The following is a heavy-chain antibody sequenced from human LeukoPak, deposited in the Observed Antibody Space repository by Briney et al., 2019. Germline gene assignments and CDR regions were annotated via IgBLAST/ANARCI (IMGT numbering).Heavy chain of an antibody. CDR1: GGSISSYF. CDR3: ARALGYFGSGGEA. Sequence: SETLSLTCTVSGGSISSYFWNWIRQPAGKGLEWIGRIYPSGSTNYNPSLSNRVTMSVDTSKNQFSLKLSSVTAADTAMYYCARALGYFGSGGEAWGQGTLVTVSS. V-gene: IGHV4-4*07. CDR2: IYPSGST. D-gene: IGHD3-10*01. J-gene: IGHJ5*02.